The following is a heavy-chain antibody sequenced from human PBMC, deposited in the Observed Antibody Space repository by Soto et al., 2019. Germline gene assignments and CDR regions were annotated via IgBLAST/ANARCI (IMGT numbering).Heavy chain of an antibody. V-gene: IGHV1-69*13. Sequence: GASMKVSCKASGGTFSSYAISWVRQAPGQGLEWMGGIIPIFGTANYAQKFQGRVTITADESTSTAYMELSSLRSEDTAVYYCARGPAVDTAMVISFDYWGQGTLVTVSS. J-gene: IGHJ4*01. CDR3: ARGPAVDTAMVISFDY. CDR1: GGTFSSYA. D-gene: IGHD5-18*01. CDR2: IIPIFGTA.